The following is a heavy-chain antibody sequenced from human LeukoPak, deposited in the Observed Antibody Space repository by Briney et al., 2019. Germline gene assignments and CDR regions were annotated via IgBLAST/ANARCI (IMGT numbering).Heavy chain of an antibody. J-gene: IGHJ6*02. CDR2: ISSSGSTM. Sequence: LPGGSLRLSCAASGFTFSSYWMSWVRQAPGKGLEWVSYISSSGSTMYYADSVKGRFTISRDNAKNSLYLQMNSLRAEDTAVYYCASLVYDSSGYIYYYGMDVWGQGTTVTVSS. V-gene: IGHV3-48*04. D-gene: IGHD3-22*01. CDR1: GFTFSSYW. CDR3: ASLVYDSSGYIYYYGMDV.